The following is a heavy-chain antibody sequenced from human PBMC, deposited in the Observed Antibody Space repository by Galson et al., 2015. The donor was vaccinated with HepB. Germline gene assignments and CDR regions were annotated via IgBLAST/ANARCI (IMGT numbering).Heavy chain of an antibody. J-gene: IGHJ4*02. CDR1: GGTFSTYA. V-gene: IGHV1-69*13. Sequence: SVKVSCKASGGTFSTYAITWVRQAPGHGLEWMGGITPLFGTPKYAPKFQGRVTITADESTSTVYMEMSGLRFEDTAVYYCAREGMAAPTNPVDYWGQGTLVTVSP. CDR2: ITPLFGTP. D-gene: IGHD6-13*01. CDR3: AREGMAAPTNPVDY.